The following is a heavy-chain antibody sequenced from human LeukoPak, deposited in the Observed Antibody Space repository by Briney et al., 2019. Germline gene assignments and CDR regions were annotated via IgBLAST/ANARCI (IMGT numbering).Heavy chain of an antibody. CDR3: ARGEVAGLDY. D-gene: IGHD6-19*01. CDR2: IYYSGST. J-gene: IGHJ4*02. Sequence: PSETLSLTCTVSGGSITTYHWSWLRQPPGKGLEWIGYIYYSGSTNYNPSLKSRVTISVDTSKNQFSLKLSSVTAADTAVYYCARGEVAGLDYWGQGTLVTVSS. CDR1: GGSITTYH. V-gene: IGHV4-59*01.